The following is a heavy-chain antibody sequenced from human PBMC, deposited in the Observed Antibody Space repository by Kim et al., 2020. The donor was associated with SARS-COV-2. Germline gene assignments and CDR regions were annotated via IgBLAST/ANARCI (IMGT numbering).Heavy chain of an antibody. J-gene: IGHJ4*02. Sequence: GGSLRLSCAASGFTFSTYTMNWVRQAPGKGLEWVSSIGSSSSSKYYADSVKGRFTISRDNAKNSLYLQMYSLRAEDTAVYFCARVGIYSGCWFKDYWGQG. CDR1: GFTFSTYT. CDR2: IGSSSSSK. V-gene: IGHV3-21*01. CDR3: ARVGIYSGCWFKDY. D-gene: IGHD6-19*01.